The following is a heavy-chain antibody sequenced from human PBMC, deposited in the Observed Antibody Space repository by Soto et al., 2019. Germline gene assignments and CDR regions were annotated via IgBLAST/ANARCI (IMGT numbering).Heavy chain of an antibody. CDR2: MNLNSGHT. V-gene: IGHV1-8*01. Sequence: QVQLVQSGAEVKKPGASVKVSCKASGYTFTSYDINWGRQATGQGLEGMGWMNLNSGHTGYAQKFQSRVTMTRNSSTSTAFMGLSSRRSEDAAVYYCARERGAYEIWGQGTRVTASS. CDR3: ARERGAYEI. J-gene: IGHJ3*02. CDR1: GYTFTSYD.